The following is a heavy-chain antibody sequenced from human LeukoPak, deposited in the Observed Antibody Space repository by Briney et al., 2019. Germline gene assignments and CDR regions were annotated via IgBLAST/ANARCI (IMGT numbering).Heavy chain of an antibody. CDR2: IYHTGST. V-gene: IGHV4-30-2*01. CDR3: ARSPGSYVYWFDP. D-gene: IGHD3-16*01. Sequence: PSETLSLTCAVAGGSISSGGYSWSWIRQPPGKGLEWIGYIYHTGSTYYNPSLKTRGTISVDRSKNQFSLKLSSVTAADTAVYYCARSPGSYVYWFDPWGQGTLVTVSS. J-gene: IGHJ5*02. CDR1: GGSISSGGYS.